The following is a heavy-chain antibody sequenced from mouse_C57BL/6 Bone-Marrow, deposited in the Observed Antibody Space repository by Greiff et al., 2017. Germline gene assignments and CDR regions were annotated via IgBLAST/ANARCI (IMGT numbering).Heavy chain of an antibody. CDR2: IDPNSGGT. CDR1: GYTFTSYW. Sequence: VKLKQPGAELVKPGASVKLSCKASGYTFTSYWMHWVKQRPGRGLEWIGRIDPNSGGTKYNEKFKSKATLTVDKPSSTAYMQLSSLTSEDSAVYYCAHGKYFYWYFAFWGTGTTVTVSS. CDR3: AHGKYFYWYFAF. V-gene: IGHV1-72*01. D-gene: IGHD2-1*01. J-gene: IGHJ1*03.